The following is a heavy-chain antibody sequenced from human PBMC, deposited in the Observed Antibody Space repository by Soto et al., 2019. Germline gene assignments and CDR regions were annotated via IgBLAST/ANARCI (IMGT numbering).Heavy chain of an antibody. CDR1: GFTFSSYA. D-gene: IGHD6-19*01. J-gene: IGHJ4*02. CDR2: ISGSGGRT. CDR3: AKELVNSGWTYFDC. Sequence: EVQLLESGGGLVQPGGSLRLSCAASGFTFSSYAMSWVRQAPGKGLDWVSNISGSGGRTYYADSVKGRFTISRDNSKNALYLQMNSLRAEDTAVYFCAKELVNSGWTYFDCWGQGTLVTVSS. V-gene: IGHV3-23*01.